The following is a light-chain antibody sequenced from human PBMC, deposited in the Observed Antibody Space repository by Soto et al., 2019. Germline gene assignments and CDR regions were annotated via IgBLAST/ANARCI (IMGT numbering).Light chain of an antibody. J-gene: IGKJ1*01. CDR3: LQDYNYPWT. Sequence: AVSATIRDRVTITCRASQSISSWLAWYQQKPGKAPKLLIYAASSLQSGVPSRFSGSGSGTDFTLTISSLQPEDFATYYCLQDYNYPWTFGQ. CDR1: QSISSW. CDR2: AAS. V-gene: IGKV1-6*01.